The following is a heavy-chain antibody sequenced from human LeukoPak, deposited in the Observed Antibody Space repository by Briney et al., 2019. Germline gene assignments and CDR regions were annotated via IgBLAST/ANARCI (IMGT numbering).Heavy chain of an antibody. V-gene: IGHV4-34*01. CDR1: SGSLSDKY. J-gene: IGHJ4*02. Sequence: KPSETLSLTCGVYSGSLSDKYWSWIRQPPGKGLEWIGEINPSGRTNYNPSLKSRVTMSMDTSKNQFSLRLSSVTAADTAVYYCARLSGYHFDYWGQGALVTVPS. CDR3: ARLSGYHFDY. CDR2: INPSGRT. D-gene: IGHD5-12*01.